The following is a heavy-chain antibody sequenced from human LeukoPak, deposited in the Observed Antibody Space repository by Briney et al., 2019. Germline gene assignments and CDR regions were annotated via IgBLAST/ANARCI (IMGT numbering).Heavy chain of an antibody. J-gene: IGHJ4*02. V-gene: IGHV1-2*02. CDR1: GYTFIVYY. Sequence: ASVKVSCKASGYTFIVYYIYWVQQAPGQGLEWMGCINPNSGGTNYARKFQGRVTITRDTSINTAYMELSELRSDDTAVYYCARMHTIFGPNWGQGTLVTVSS. CDR2: INPNSGGT. CDR3: ARMHTIFGPN. D-gene: IGHD3-3*01.